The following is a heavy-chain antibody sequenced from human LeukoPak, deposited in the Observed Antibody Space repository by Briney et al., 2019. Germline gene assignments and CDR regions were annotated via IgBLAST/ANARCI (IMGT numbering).Heavy chain of an antibody. CDR2: FDPEDGET. V-gene: IGHV1-24*01. CDR3: ARGVGNEGLTN. J-gene: IGHJ3*01. Sequence: EASVKVSCKVSGYTLTEFSMHWVRRAPGKGLEWMGGFDPEDGETIYAQKFQGRVTMTEDTSTDTAYMELSSLRSEDTAVYYCARGVGNEGLTNWGQGTFVTVSS. D-gene: IGHD1-26*01. CDR1: GYTLTEFS.